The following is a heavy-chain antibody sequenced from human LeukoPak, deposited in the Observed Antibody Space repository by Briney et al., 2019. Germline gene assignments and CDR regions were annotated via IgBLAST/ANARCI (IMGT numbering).Heavy chain of an antibody. D-gene: IGHD5-18*01. J-gene: IGHJ4*02. CDR3: AKDLGYSYGYSYFDY. CDR1: GFTFSSYA. CDR2: ISGSGGST. Sequence: GGSLRLSCAASGFTFSSYAMSWVRQAPGKGLEWVSAISGSGGSTYYADSVKGRFTISRDNSKNTLYLQMNSLRAEDTAAYYCAKDLGYSYGYSYFDYWGQGTLVTVSS. V-gene: IGHV3-23*01.